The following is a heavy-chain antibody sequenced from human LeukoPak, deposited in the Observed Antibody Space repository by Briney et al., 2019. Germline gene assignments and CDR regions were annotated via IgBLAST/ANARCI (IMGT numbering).Heavy chain of an antibody. D-gene: IGHD3-10*01. CDR1: GYTFTSYG. Sequence: ASVKVSCKASGYTFTSYGISWVRQAPGQGLEWMGWISAYNGNTNYAQKLQGRVTMTTDTSTSTAYMELRSLRSDDTAVYYCARDKDELLWFGELPQYLDYWGQGTLVTVSS. CDR2: ISAYNGNT. V-gene: IGHV1-18*01. J-gene: IGHJ4*02. CDR3: ARDKDELLWFGELPQYLDY.